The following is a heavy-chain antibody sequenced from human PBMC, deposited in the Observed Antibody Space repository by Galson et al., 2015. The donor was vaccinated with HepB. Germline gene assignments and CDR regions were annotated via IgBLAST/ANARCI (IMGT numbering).Heavy chain of an antibody. Sequence: SVKVSCKASGGTFSSYAISWVRQAPGQGLEWMGRIIPILGIANYAQKFQGRVTITADKSTSTAYMELSSLRSEDTAVYYCRRGESGDYWGQGTLVTVSS. D-gene: IGHD3-10*01. J-gene: IGHJ4*02. V-gene: IGHV1-69*04. CDR1: GGTFSSYA. CDR2: IIPILGIA. CDR3: RRGESGDY.